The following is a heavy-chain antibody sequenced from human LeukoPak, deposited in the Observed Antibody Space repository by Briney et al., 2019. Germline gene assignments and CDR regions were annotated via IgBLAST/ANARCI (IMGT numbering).Heavy chain of an antibody. CDR2: IYYSGST. D-gene: IGHD1-26*01. J-gene: IGHJ4*02. V-gene: IGHV4-39*07. CDR3: AREFKVGATLVDY. Sequence: SETLSLTCTVSGGSISSSSYYWGWIRQPPGKGLEWIGSIYYSGSTYYNPSLKSRVTISVDTSKNQFSLKLSSVTAADTAVYYCAREFKVGATLVDYWGQGTLVTVSS. CDR1: GGSISSSSYY.